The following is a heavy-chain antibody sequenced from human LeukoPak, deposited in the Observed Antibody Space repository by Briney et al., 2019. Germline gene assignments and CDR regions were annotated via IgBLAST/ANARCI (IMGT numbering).Heavy chain of an antibody. CDR1: GFTFSSYA. V-gene: IGHV3-30*04. Sequence: SGGSLRLSCAASGFTFSSYAMHWVRQAPGKGLEWVAVISYDGSNKYYADSVKGRFTISRDNSKNTLYLQMNSLRAEDTAVYYCARTYYYDSSGYYPFDYWGQGTLVTVSS. J-gene: IGHJ4*02. D-gene: IGHD3-22*01. CDR2: ISYDGSNK. CDR3: ARTYYYDSSGYYPFDY.